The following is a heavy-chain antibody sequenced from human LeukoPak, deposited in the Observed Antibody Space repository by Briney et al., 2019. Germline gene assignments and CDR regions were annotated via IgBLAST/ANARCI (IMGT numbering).Heavy chain of an antibody. CDR1: GYSFTSYW. J-gene: IGHJ4*02. Sequence: GESLKISCQGSGYSFTSYWIGWVRQMPGKGLEWVGIIYPGDSDTRYSPSFQGQVTISADKSISTAYLQWSSLKASDTAMYYCARSTELTYYYDSSPPGYFDYWGRGTLVTVSS. D-gene: IGHD3-22*01. V-gene: IGHV5-51*01. CDR2: IYPGDSDT. CDR3: ARSTELTYYYDSSPPGYFDY.